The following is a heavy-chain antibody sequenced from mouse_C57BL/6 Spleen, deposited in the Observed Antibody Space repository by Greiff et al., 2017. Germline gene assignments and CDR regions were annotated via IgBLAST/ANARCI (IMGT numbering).Heavy chain of an antibody. D-gene: IGHD2-1*01. J-gene: IGHJ1*03. CDR1: GFTFSSYA. Sequence: EVKLVESGEGLVKPGGSLKLSCAASGFTFSSYAMSWVRQTPEKRLEWVAYISSGGDYIYYADTVKGRFTISRDNARNTLYLQMSSLKSEDTAMYYCTREGNHWYFDVWGTGTTVTVAS. CDR3: TREGNHWYFDV. V-gene: IGHV5-9-1*02. CDR2: ISSGGDYI.